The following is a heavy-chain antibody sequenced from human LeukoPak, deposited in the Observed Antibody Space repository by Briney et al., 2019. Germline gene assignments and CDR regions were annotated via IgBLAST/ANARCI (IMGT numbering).Heavy chain of an antibody. CDR2: INTNTGNP. CDR1: GYTFTSYA. CDR3: ARLTYYYDSSGCTFDY. Sequence: ASVKVSCKASGYTFTSYAMNWVRQAPGQGLEWMGWINTNTGNPMYAQGFTGRFVFSLDTSVSTAYLQISSLKAEDTAVYYCARLTYYYDSSGCTFDYWGQGTLVTVSS. D-gene: IGHD3-22*01. V-gene: IGHV7-4-1*02. J-gene: IGHJ4*02.